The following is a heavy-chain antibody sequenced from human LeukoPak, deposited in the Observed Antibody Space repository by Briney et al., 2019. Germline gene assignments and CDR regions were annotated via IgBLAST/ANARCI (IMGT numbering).Heavy chain of an antibody. CDR3: TTDSATMIAHSWY. D-gene: IGHD3-22*01. CDR2: IKSKTDGGTT. J-gene: IGHJ4*02. V-gene: IGHV3-15*01. CDR1: GFTFSNAW. Sequence: GGSLRLSCAASGFTFSNAWMSWVRQAPGKGLEWVGRIKSKTDGGTTDYAAPVKGRFTISRDDSKNTLYLQMNSLKTEDTAVYYCTTDSATMIAHSWYWGQGTLVTVSS.